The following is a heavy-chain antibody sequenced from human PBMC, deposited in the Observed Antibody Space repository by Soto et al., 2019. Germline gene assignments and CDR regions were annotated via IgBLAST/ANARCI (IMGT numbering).Heavy chain of an antibody. CDR1: GGSISSYY. CDR3: ARQNRISDFWSGYLFDY. J-gene: IGHJ4*02. V-gene: IGHV4-59*08. CDR2: IYYSGST. D-gene: IGHD3-3*01. Sequence: SETLSLTCTVSGGSISSYYWSWIRQPPGKGLEWIGYIYYSGSTNYNPSLKSRVTISVDTSKNQFSLKLSSVTAADTAVYYCARQNRISDFWSGYLFDYWGQGTLVTVSS.